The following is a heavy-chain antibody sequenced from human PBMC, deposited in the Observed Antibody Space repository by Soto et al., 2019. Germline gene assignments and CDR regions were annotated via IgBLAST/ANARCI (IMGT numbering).Heavy chain of an antibody. J-gene: IGHJ6*03. V-gene: IGHV3-11*01. Sequence: PGGSLRLSCAASGFTFSDYYMSWIRQAPGKGLEWVSYISSSGSTIYYADSVKGRFTISRDNAKNSLYLQMNSLRAEDTAVYYCAREPTIFGVVTYYMDVCGKGTTVTVSS. CDR1: GFTFSDYY. CDR3: AREPTIFGVVTYYMDV. D-gene: IGHD3-3*01. CDR2: ISSSGSTI.